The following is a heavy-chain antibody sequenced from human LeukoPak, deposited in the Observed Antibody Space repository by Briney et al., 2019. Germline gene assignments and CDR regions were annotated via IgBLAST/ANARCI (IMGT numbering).Heavy chain of an antibody. J-gene: IGHJ4*02. CDR3: AGENWAYGSNPFDY. CDR2: ISRSRSTI. D-gene: IGHD4-23*01. V-gene: IGHV3-48*02. Sequence: GGSLRLSCAASGFTFSSFSMNWVRQAPGKGLEWVSYISRSRSTIYYADSVKGRFTISRDNAKNSLYLQMNSLRDEDTAVYYCAGENWAYGSNPFDYWGQGTLVTVSS. CDR1: GFTFSSFS.